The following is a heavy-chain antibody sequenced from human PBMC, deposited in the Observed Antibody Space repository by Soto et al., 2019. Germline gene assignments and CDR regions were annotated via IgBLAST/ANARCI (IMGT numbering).Heavy chain of an antibody. D-gene: IGHD1-7*01. V-gene: IGHV3-33*01. J-gene: IGHJ4*02. CDR1: GFTVTNYG. CDR3: ARGNGNSGYFDY. CDR2: IWHDGGNK. Sequence: QVQLVESGGGVVQPGRSLRLSCAASGFTVTNYGMHWVRQAPGKGLEWVAVIWHDGGNKYNADSVKGRFTISRDNSKNTLYLQMNSRRAEDTAVYYCARGNGNSGYFDYWGQGTLVTVSS.